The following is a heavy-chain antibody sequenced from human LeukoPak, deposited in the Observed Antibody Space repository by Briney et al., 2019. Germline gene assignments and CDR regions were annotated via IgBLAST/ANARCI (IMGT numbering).Heavy chain of an antibody. D-gene: IGHD2-15*01. CDR2: IQYDGNVK. CDR3: GNQCSGGTCPEH. V-gene: IGHV3-7*01. J-gene: IGHJ1*01. CDR1: GFTFSCNW. Sequence: GGSLRLSCAASGFTFSCNWMTWVRQAPGKGLEWVGNIQYDGNVKHYVDSVRGRFTISRDNAKNSVYLQMNSLRAEDSAVYFCGNQCSGGTCPEHWGQGTQVTVSS.